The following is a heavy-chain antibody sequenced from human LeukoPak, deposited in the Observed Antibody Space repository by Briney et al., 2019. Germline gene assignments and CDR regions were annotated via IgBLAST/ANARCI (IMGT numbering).Heavy chain of an antibody. CDR2: ISGSGGST. CDR3: AKDRAFYYDSSGYYPDAFDI. Sequence: GGSLRLSCAASGYTFSSYVMSWVRQAPGKGLEWVSAISGSGGSTYYADSVKGRFTISRDNSKNTLYLQMNSLRAEDTAVYYCAKDRAFYYDSSGYYPDAFDIWGQGTMVTVSS. CDR1: GYTFSSYV. V-gene: IGHV3-23*01. J-gene: IGHJ3*02. D-gene: IGHD3-22*01.